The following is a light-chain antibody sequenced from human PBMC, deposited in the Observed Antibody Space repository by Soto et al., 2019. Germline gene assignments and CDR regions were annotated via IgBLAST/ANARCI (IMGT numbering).Light chain of an antibody. CDR1: QSVSSN. V-gene: IGKV3-15*01. J-gene: IGKJ1*01. CDR2: DAS. Sequence: EILLTHSPATLSVSPVEIATLSCSSSQSVSSNLAWYQQKPGQAPRLLIYDASTRATGIPARFSGSGSGTEFTLTIRRLKSQDFAVYYCQKYNNWPQWKFGKGTKV. CDR3: QKYNNWPQWK.